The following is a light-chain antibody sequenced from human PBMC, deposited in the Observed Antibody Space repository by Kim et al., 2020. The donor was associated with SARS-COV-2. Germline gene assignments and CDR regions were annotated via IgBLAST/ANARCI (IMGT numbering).Light chain of an antibody. CDR1: QRITSYY. Sequence: PGERATLSCTASQRITSYYLAWYQQKAGQAPRLLIRGASSRATGIPDRISGSGSGTDFTLTISRLEPEESAVYYCQQYVRSLTFGGGTKVDI. V-gene: IGKV3-20*01. CDR3: QQYVRSLT. CDR2: GAS. J-gene: IGKJ4*01.